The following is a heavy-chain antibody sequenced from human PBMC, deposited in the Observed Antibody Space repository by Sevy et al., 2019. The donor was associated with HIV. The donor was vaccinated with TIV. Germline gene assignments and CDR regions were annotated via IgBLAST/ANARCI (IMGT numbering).Heavy chain of an antibody. Sequence: SQTLSLTCAISGDSVSTNSAAWNWIRQSPSRGLEWLGRTYYRSKWFNEYAVPVKSRININPDISKNKLSLQLNSMIPEDTAVYYCASESGTISAGTERYFDLWGRGTLVTVSS. CDR2: TYYRSKWFN. CDR3: ASESGTISAGTERYFDL. D-gene: IGHD6-13*01. CDR1: GDSVSTNSAA. J-gene: IGHJ2*01. V-gene: IGHV6-1*01.